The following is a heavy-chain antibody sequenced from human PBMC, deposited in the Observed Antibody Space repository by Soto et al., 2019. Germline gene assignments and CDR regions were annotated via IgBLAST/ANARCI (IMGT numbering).Heavy chain of an antibody. J-gene: IGHJ1*01. D-gene: IGHD4-17*01. V-gene: IGHV3-23*01. CDR2: ISGSGDST. CDR3: TKPDYGHVLGAF. CDR1: GFTFSSSA. Sequence: GGSLRLSCAASGFTFSSSAMSWVRQAPGRGLQWVSAISGSGDSTYYADSVKGRFTISRDNSKNTLYLQMNSLRAEDTAVYYCTKPDYGHVLGAFWGQRTLVTVSS.